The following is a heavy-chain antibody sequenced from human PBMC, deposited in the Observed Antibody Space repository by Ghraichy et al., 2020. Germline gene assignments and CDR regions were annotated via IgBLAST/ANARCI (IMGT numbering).Heavy chain of an antibody. CDR2: IRVGDT. V-gene: IGHV3-23*01. CDR1: GFTIADYA. D-gene: IGHD2-2*01. J-gene: IGHJ3*02. CDR3: TTPGRGYCSSTNCYDGFDI. Sequence: GGSLRLSCAASGFTIADYAMTWVRQAAGKGLEWVSLIRVGDTFYADSVKGRFTISRDNSENTLYLQMNSLRAEDTALYYCTTPGRGYCSSTNCYDGFDIWGLGTMVTVSS.